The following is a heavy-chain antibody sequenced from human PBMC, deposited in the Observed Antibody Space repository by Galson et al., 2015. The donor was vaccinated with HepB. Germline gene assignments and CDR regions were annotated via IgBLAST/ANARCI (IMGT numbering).Heavy chain of an antibody. J-gene: IGHJ5*02. V-gene: IGHV1-69*13. CDR1: GGTFSSYA. CDR3: AREGAKGTDFWSGQYNWFDP. CDR2: IIPIFGTA. D-gene: IGHD3-3*01. Sequence: SVKVSCKASGGTFSSYAISWVRQAPGQGLEWMGGIIPIFGTANYAQKFQGRVTITADESTSTAYMELGSLRSEDTAVYYCAREGAKGTDFWSGQYNWFDPWGQGTLVTVSS.